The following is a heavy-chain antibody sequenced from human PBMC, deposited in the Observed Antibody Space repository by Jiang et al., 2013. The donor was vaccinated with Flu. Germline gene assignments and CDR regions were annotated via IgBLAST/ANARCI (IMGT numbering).Heavy chain of an antibody. CDR3: AHWRVSNSDFWSGSSRGHAFDV. Sequence: KPTQTLTLTCTVSGFSLNNARMSVTWIRQSPGKALEWLAHILSNDEKSYSTSLRSRLTISKDTSKSQVVLTMTNMDPVDTATYYCAHWRVSNSDFWSGSSRGHAFDVWGQGTMVTVSS. V-gene: IGHV2-26*01. CDR1: GFSLNNARMS. CDR2: ILSNDEK. J-gene: IGHJ3*01. D-gene: IGHD3-3*01.